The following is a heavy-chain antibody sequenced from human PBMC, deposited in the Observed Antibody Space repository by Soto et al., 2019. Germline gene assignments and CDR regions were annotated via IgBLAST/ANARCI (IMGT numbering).Heavy chain of an antibody. V-gene: IGHV3-23*01. CDR1: GFTFISYA. Sequence: LRLSCAASGFTFISYAMSWVRQAPGKGLEWVSAISGSGGSTYYADSVKGRFTISRDNSKNTLYLQMNSLRAEDTAVYYCAKDGSWPYYFDYWGQGTLVTVSS. D-gene: IGHD6-13*01. J-gene: IGHJ4*02. CDR3: AKDGSWPYYFDY. CDR2: ISGSGGST.